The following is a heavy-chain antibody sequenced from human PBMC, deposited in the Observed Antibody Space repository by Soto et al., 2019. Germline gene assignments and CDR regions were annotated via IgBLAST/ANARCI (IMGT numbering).Heavy chain of an antibody. V-gene: IGHV3-23*01. Sequence: GGSLRLSCAASGFTFSSYAMSWVRQAPGKGLEWVSGISGSGGSTYYSDSVKGRFTISRDNSKNALYLQMNSLRAEDTAVYYCAKDAGGTPQYFQHWGQGTLVTVSS. CDR3: AKDAGGTPQYFQH. J-gene: IGHJ1*01. D-gene: IGHD1-26*01. CDR2: ISGSGGST. CDR1: GFTFSSYA.